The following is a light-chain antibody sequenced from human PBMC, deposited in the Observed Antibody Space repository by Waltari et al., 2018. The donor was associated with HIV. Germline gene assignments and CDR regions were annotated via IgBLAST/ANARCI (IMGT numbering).Light chain of an antibody. CDR1: QSLLHSNGYKY. CDR2: LGA. Sequence: DFVMSQSPLSLPVTPGESASIPCRSSQSLLHSNGYKYLDWYLHMEGHCPQLLIYLGAYRSSAVPDRLSGSGSGTDFTLKISRVEAEDVVIYYCMQALQSPSYTFGQGTKLEIK. CDR3: MQALQSPSYT. J-gene: IGKJ2*01. V-gene: IGKV2-28*01.